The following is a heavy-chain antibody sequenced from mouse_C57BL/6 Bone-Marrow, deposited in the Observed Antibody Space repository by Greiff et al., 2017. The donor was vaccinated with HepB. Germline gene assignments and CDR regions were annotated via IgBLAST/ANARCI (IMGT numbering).Heavy chain of an antibody. CDR2: ISNLAYSI. CDR3: ARQGGYYAMDY. CDR1: GFTFSDYG. V-gene: IGHV5-15*01. Sequence: EVQLVESGGGLVQPGGSLKLSCAASGFTFSDYGMAWVRRAPRKGPEWVAFISNLAYSIYYADTVTGRFTISREKAKNTLYLEMSSLRSEDTAMYYCARQGGYYAMDYWGQGTSVTVSS. J-gene: IGHJ4*01.